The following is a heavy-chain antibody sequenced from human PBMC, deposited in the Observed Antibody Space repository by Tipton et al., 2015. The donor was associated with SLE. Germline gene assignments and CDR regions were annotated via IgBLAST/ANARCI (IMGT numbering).Heavy chain of an antibody. CDR1: GDSITSDY. J-gene: IGHJ6*03. D-gene: IGHD3-10*01. V-gene: IGHV4-59*01. CDR2: ISYSGST. CDR3: ARRPASRSYYNAYYYDYMDV. Sequence: LRLSCTVSGDSITSDYWTWIRQPPGKGLEWIGYISYSGSTNYNPSVRSRVSISLDTSKNQFSLKLHSVTAADTAIYYCARRPASRSYYNAYYYDYMDVWGKGTTVTVSS.